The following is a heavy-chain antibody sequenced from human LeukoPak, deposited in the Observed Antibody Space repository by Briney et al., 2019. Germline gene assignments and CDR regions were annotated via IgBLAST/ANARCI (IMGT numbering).Heavy chain of an antibody. V-gene: IGHV3-74*01. CDR1: GFTFSSYW. CDR2: TNTDGSST. CDR3: VRGKTYSFDY. J-gene: IGHJ4*02. Sequence: GGSLRLSCAASGFTFSSYWMHWVRQAPGKGLVWVSGTNTDGSSTIYADSVKGRFTISRDNAKNTLYLQMNSLRAEDTAVYYCVRGKTYSFDYWGQGTLITVSS.